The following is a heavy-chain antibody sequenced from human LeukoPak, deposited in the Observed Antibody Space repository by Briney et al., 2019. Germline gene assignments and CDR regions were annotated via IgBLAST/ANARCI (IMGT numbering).Heavy chain of an antibody. D-gene: IGHD3-10*01. J-gene: IGHJ6*02. Sequence: TGGSLRLSCAASGFTFDDYAMHWVRQAPGKSLEWVSGISWNSGSIGYADSVKGRFTISRDNAKNSLYLQMNSLRAEDTALYYCAKEGITMVRGVAYYYYYGMDVWGQGTTVTVSS. CDR3: AKEGITMVRGVAYYYYYGMDV. CDR1: GFTFDDYA. CDR2: ISWNSGSI. V-gene: IGHV3-9*01.